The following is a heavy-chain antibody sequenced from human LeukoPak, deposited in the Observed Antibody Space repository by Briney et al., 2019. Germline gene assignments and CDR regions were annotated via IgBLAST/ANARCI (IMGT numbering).Heavy chain of an antibody. CDR3: ARGPWYCSSTSCLNWYFDL. Sequence: SETLSLTCAAYGGSFSGYYWSWIRQPPGKGLEWIGEINHSGSTNYNPSLKSRVTISVDTSKNQFSLKLSSVTAADTAVYYCARGPWYCSSTSCLNWYFDLWGRGTLVTVSS. D-gene: IGHD2-2*01. CDR1: GGSFSGYY. J-gene: IGHJ2*01. V-gene: IGHV4-34*01. CDR2: INHSGST.